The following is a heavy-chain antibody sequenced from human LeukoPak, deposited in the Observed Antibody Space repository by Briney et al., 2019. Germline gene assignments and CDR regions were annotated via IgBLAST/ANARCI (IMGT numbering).Heavy chain of an antibody. CDR3: AKESYSGSYFYY. CDR2: ISYDGSNK. J-gene: IGHJ4*02. D-gene: IGHD1-26*01. Sequence: GRSLRLSCAASGFTFSSYGMHWVRQAPGKGLEWVAVISYDGSNKYYADSVKGRFTISRDNSKNTLYLQMNSLRAEDTAVYYCAKESYSGSYFYYWGQGTLVTVSS. CDR1: GFTFSSYG. V-gene: IGHV3-30*18.